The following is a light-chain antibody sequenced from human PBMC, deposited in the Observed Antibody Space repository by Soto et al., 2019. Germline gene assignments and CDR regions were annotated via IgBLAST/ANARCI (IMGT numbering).Light chain of an antibody. CDR3: SSYTSSSTPPVV. V-gene: IGLV2-14*01. CDR2: DVS. CDR1: SSDVGGYNY. Sequence: QSALTQPASVSGSPGQSITISCTGTSSDVGGYNYVSWYQQHPGKAPKLMIYDVSNRPSGVSNRFSGSKSGNTASLTSSGLQAEDEAHYYCSSYTSSSTPPVVFGGGTKLTVL. J-gene: IGLJ2*01.